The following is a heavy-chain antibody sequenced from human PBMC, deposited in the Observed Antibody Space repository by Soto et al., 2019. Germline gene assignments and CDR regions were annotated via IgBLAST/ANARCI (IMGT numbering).Heavy chain of an antibody. D-gene: IGHD6-13*01. V-gene: IGHV4-39*01. CDR1: GGSISSSSYY. J-gene: IGHJ5*02. CDR3: ARIPLGIAAGWFDP. Sequence: SETLSLTCTVSGGSISSSSYYWGWIRQPPGKGLEWIGSIYYSGSTYYNPSLKSRVTISVDTSKNQFSLKLSSVTAADTAVYYCARIPLGIAAGWFDPWGQGTLVTVSS. CDR2: IYYSGST.